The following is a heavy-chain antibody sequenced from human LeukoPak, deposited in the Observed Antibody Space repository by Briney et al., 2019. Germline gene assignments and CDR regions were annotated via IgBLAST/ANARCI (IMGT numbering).Heavy chain of an antibody. J-gene: IGHJ3*02. D-gene: IGHD2/OR15-2a*01. CDR2: ISGSGSST. Sequence: GGSLRLSCAASGFTFDSYAMTWVRQAPGKGLEWVSGISGSGSSTYYADSVKGRFTISRDDSKNTLYLQMNSLRAADTALYYCAKESGSTFNDAFDIWGQGTMVIVSS. V-gene: IGHV3-23*01. CDR3: AKESGSTFNDAFDI. CDR1: GFTFDSYA.